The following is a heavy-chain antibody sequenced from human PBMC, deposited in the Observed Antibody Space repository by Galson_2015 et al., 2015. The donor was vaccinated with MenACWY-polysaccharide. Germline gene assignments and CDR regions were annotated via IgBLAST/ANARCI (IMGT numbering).Heavy chain of an antibody. Sequence: ATLSLTRSVSRGSIIARDYCWGWIRPTPGKGLEWMGTIYFSGDTFYNPSLKSRITISLDTSRNQFSLKLTSVTAADTAVYFCAAYYASGSSFAYWGQGTLVPVSS. CDR1: RGSIIARDYC. CDR3: AAYYASGSSFAY. CDR2: IYFSGDT. J-gene: IGHJ4*02. D-gene: IGHD3-10*01. V-gene: IGHV4-39*07.